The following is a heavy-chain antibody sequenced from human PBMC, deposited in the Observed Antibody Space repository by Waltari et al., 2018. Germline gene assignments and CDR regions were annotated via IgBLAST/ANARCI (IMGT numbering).Heavy chain of an antibody. CDR2: INHSGST. Sequence: QVQLQQWGAGLLKPSETLSLTCAVYGGSVSGYYWSWIRQPPGKGLVWIGEINHSGSTNYNPSLKSRVTISVDTSKNQFSLKLSSVTAADTAVYYCARGFSYWGQGTLVTVSS. J-gene: IGHJ4*02. CDR1: GGSVSGYY. CDR3: ARGFSY. V-gene: IGHV4-34*01.